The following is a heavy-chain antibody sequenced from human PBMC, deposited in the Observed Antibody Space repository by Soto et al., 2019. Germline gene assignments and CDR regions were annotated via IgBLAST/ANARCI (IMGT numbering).Heavy chain of an antibody. CDR3: ASTERKRNFYDSSGYYSFNY. CDR2: IIPIFGTA. D-gene: IGHD3-22*01. Sequence: GASVKVSCEASGGTLSSYAMSWVRQANGQGLEWMGGIIPIFGTANYAQKFQGRVTITADESTSTAYMELSSLRSEDTAVYYCASTERKRNFYDSSGYYSFNYWGKG. J-gene: IGHJ4*02. CDR1: GGTLSSYA. V-gene: IGHV1-69*13.